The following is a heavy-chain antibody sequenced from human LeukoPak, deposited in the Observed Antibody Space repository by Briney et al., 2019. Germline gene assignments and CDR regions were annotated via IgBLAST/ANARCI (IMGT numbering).Heavy chain of an antibody. CDR3: ARGQACSGGSCYRLFDS. Sequence: PGGSLRLSCAASGFTFSSYAMHWVRQAPGKGLEWGAVIWYDGSNKYYGDSVKGRFTISRDNSKNTLYLDMNSLRAEDTAVYYCARGQACSGGSCYRLFDSWGQGTLVTVSS. J-gene: IGHJ4*02. V-gene: IGHV3-33*01. D-gene: IGHD2-15*01. CDR1: GFTFSSYA. CDR2: IWYDGSNK.